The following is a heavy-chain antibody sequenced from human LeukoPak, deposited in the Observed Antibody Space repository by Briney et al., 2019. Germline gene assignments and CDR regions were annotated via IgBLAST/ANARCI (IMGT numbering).Heavy chain of an antibody. D-gene: IGHD3-10*01. CDR2: IRYDGSNK. J-gene: IGHJ5*02. V-gene: IGHV3-30*02. CDR3: AKDRSFGSGSYSDH. CDR1: GFTFSSYG. Sequence: GGSLRLSCAASGFTFSSYGMHWVRQAPGKGLEWVTFIRYDGSNKYYADSVKGRFTISRDNSKNTLYLQMNSLRAEDTAVYYCAKDRSFGSGSYSDHWGQGNLVTVSS.